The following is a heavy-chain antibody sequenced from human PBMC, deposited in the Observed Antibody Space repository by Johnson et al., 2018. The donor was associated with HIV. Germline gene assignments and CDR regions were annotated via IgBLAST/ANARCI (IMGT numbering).Heavy chain of an antibody. J-gene: IGHJ3*02. CDR2: IRYDGSNK. CDR1: GFTFSSYG. CDR3: ARDGYSSSSFGAFDI. V-gene: IGHV3-30*02. Sequence: QVQLVESGGGVVQPGGSLRLSCAASGFTFSSYGMHWVRQAPGKGLEWVAFIRYDGSNKYFADSVKGRFTISRDNSKNTLYLQMNSLRAEDTAVYYCARDGYSSSSFGAFDIWGQGTKVTVSS. D-gene: IGHD6-6*01.